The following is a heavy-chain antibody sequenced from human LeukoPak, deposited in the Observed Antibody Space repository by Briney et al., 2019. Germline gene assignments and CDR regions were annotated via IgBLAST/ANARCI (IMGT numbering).Heavy chain of an antibody. CDR1: GGSISSYY. V-gene: IGHV4-59*08. D-gene: IGHD6-13*01. CDR3: ARQYRSSWTRNNNWSDP. CDR2: IYYSGST. J-gene: IGHJ5*02. Sequence: PSETLSLTCTVSGGSISSYYWSWIRQPPGKGLEWIGYIYYSGSTNYNPSLKSRVTISVDTSKNQFSLKLSSVTAADTAVYYCARQYRSSWTRNNNWSDPWGQGTLVTVSS.